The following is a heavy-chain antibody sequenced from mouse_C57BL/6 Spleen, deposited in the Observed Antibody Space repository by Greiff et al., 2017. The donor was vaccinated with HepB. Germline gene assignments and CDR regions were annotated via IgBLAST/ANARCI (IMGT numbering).Heavy chain of an antibody. J-gene: IGHJ2*01. D-gene: IGHD2-10*01. CDR1: GFTFTDYY. V-gene: IGHV7-3*01. CDR2: IRNKANGYTT. Sequence: EVKLVESGGGLVQPGGSLSLSCAASGFTFTDYYMSWVRQPPGKALEWLGFIRNKANGYTTEYSASVKGRFTISRDNSQSILYLQMNALRAEDSATYYCARSYYYFDYWGQSTTLTVSS. CDR3: ARSYYYFDY.